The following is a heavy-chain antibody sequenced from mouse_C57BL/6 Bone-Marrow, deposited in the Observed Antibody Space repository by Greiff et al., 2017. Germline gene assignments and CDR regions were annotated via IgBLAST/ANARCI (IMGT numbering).Heavy chain of an antibody. D-gene: IGHD3-3*01. CDR1: GYSITSGYY. J-gene: IGHJ2*01. Sequence: EVQVVESGPGLVKPSQSLSLTCSVTGYSITSGYYWNWIRQLPGNKLEWMGYISYDGSNNYNPSLKNRISITRDTSKNQFFLKLNSVTTEDTATYYCASRASYFDYWGQGTTLTVSS. V-gene: IGHV3-6*01. CDR3: ASRASYFDY. CDR2: ISYDGSN.